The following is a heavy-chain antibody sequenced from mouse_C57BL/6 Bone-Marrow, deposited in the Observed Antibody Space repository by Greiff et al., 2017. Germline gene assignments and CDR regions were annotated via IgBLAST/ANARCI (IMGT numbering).Heavy chain of an antibody. J-gene: IGHJ3*01. Sequence: LVESGAELARPGASVKLSCKASGYTFTSYGISWVKQRTGQGLEWIGEIYPRSGNTFYNEKFKGKAILTADKSSSTAYMELRSLTSEDSAVYFCARVDYSNYGAYWGQGTLVTVSA. V-gene: IGHV1-81*01. CDR2: IYPRSGNT. D-gene: IGHD2-5*01. CDR3: ARVDYSNYGAY. CDR1: GYTFTSYG.